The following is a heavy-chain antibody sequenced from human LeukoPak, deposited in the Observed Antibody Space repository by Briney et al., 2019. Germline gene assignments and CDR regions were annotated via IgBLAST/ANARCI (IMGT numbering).Heavy chain of an antibody. Sequence: ASVKVSCKASGYTFTSYYMHWVRQAPGQGLEWMGIINPSGGSTSYAQKFQGRVTMTRDMSTSTVYMELNSLRSEDTAVYYCARDRGYYDSSGYSDNWFDPWGQGTLVTVSS. CDR2: INPSGGST. D-gene: IGHD3-22*01. V-gene: IGHV1-46*01. J-gene: IGHJ5*02. CDR1: GYTFTSYY. CDR3: ARDRGYYDSSGYSDNWFDP.